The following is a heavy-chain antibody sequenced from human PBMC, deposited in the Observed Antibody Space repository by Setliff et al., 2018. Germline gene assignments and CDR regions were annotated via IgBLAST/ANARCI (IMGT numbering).Heavy chain of an antibody. CDR1: GFTFSSYT. J-gene: IGHJ4*02. V-gene: IGHV3-23*01. CDR2: ISARTGVT. CDR3: AKSESVPDY. Sequence: PGGSLRLSCEASGFTFSSYTMTWVRQAPGEGLEWVSGISARTGVTYYADSVKGRFTITRDNSKNTLYLQMNSLRAEDTAVYYCAKSESVPDYWGQGTLVTVSS.